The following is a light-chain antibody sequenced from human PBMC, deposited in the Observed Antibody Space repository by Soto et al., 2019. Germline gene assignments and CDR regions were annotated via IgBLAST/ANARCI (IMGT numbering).Light chain of an antibody. CDR3: TSYAGSKLRV. CDR1: SSDVGGYDY. V-gene: IGLV2-8*01. Sequence: QSALTQPPSASGSPGQSVTISCTGTSSDVGGYDYVSWFQHHPGKAPKLIIYDVTKRPSGVPDRFSGSKSDNTASLTVSGLQAEDDADYFCTSYAGSKLRVFGGGTKLTVL. J-gene: IGLJ2*01. CDR2: DVT.